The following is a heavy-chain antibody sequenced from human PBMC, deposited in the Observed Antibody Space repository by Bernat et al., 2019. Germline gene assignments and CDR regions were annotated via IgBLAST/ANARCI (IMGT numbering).Heavy chain of an antibody. CDR3: ARARFEYSSSDGLDN. Sequence: QVQLVESGGGVVQPGRSRRLSCVASGFTFSNYAMHWVRQAPGKGLGWVAVISYDAGNEYYADSVKGRFTISRDNFKNTLYLEMNSLKNGDTAVYYCARARFEYSSSDGLDNWGQGTLVTVSS. CDR2: ISYDAGNE. CDR1: GFTFSNYA. J-gene: IGHJ4*02. V-gene: IGHV3-30*04. D-gene: IGHD6-6*01.